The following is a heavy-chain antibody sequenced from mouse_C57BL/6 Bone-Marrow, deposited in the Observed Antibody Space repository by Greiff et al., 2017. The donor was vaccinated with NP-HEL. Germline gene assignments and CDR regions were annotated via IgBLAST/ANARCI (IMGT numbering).Heavy chain of an antibody. CDR1: GFSLTSYG. CDR3: ALHYYDPAWFAY. Sequence: QVHVKQSGPGLVQPSQSLSITCTVSGFSLTSYGVHWVRQSPGKGLEWLGVIWRGGSTDYNAAFMSRLSITKENSKSQVFFKMNSLQADDTAIYYCALHYYDPAWFAYWGQGTLVTVSA. J-gene: IGHJ3*01. V-gene: IGHV2-5*01. D-gene: IGHD2-4*01. CDR2: IWRGGST.